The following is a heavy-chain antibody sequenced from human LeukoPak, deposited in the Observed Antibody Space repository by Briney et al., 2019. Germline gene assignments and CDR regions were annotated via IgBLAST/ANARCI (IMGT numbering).Heavy chain of an antibody. V-gene: IGHV4-59*12. CDR2: IYYSGST. J-gene: IGHJ4*02. CDR3: AREGKVGATTFDY. CDR1: GVSMSSNY. D-gene: IGHD1-26*01. Sequence: SETLSLTCTVSGVSMSSNYWSWIRQPPGKGLEWIGYIYYSGSTYYNPSLKSRVTISVDTSKNQFSLKLSSMTAADTAVYYCAREGKVGATTFDYWGQGTLVTVSS.